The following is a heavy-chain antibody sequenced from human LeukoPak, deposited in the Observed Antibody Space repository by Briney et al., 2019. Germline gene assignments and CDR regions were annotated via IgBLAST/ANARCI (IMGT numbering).Heavy chain of an antibody. Sequence: GGSLRLSCAASGFTFDNYIMNWVRQAPGKGLEWVSAISGSGGSTYYADSVKGRFAISRGNSKNTVYLQMNSLRAEDTAVYYCASLPGGGYWGQGTLVTVSS. CDR2: ISGSGGST. D-gene: IGHD7-27*01. CDR3: ASLPGGGY. V-gene: IGHV3-23*01. J-gene: IGHJ4*02. CDR1: GFTFDNYI.